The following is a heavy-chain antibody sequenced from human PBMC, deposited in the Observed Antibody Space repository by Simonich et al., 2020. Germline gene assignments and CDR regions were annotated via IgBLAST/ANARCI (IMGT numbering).Heavy chain of an antibody. V-gene: IGHV3-48*03. J-gene: IGHJ6*02. Sequence: EVQLVESGGGWVQPGGSLRLSCAASGFTFSSYEMNWVRQAPGKGLEWVSYISSSGSTIYYADSVKGRFTISRDNAKNSLYLQMNSLRAEDTAVYYCARDFRLQLVEIGTYYYYGMDVWGQGTTVTVSS. CDR1: GFTFSSYE. CDR2: ISSSGSTI. D-gene: IGHD6-6*01. CDR3: ARDFRLQLVEIGTYYYYGMDV.